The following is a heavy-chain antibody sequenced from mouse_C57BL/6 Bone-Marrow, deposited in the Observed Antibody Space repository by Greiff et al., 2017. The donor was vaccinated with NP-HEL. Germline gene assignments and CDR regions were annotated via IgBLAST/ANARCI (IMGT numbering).Heavy chain of an antibody. CDR2: IDPANGNT. CDR1: GFNIKNTY. Sequence: VQLQQSVAELVRPGASVKLSCTASGFNIKNTYMHWVKQRPEQGLEWIGRIDPANGNTKYAPKFQGKATITADTASNTAYLQLSSLTSEDTAIYYCAIYYYGSSPYYAMDYWGQGTSVTVSS. CDR3: AIYYYGSSPYYAMDY. D-gene: IGHD1-1*01. J-gene: IGHJ4*01. V-gene: IGHV14-3*01.